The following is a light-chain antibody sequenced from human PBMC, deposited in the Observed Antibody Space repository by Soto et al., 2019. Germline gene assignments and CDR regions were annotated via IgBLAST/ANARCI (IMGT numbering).Light chain of an antibody. CDR1: QSISSW. Sequence: DIQMTQSPSTLSASVGDRVTITCRASQSISSWLAWYQQKPGKAPKLLIYDASSLESGVPSRFSGSGSGTEFTLTISSLQPDEFATYYCQQYNSEWTFGQGTKVEIK. CDR3: QQYNSEWT. CDR2: DAS. V-gene: IGKV1-5*01. J-gene: IGKJ1*01.